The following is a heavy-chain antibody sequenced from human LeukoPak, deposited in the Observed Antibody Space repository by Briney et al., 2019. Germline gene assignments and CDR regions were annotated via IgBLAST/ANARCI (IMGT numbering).Heavy chain of an antibody. D-gene: IGHD2-21*02. V-gene: IGHV3-49*04. CDR1: GFTFGDYA. CDR3: TRGGLIVVVTAIPSYMDV. CDR2: IRSKAYGGTT. Sequence: SLRLSCTASGFTFGDYAMSWVRQAPGKGLEWVGFIRSKAYGGTTEYAASVKGRFTISRDNSKSIAYLQMNSLKTEDTAVYYCTRGGLIVVVTAIPSYMDVWGKGTTVTVSS. J-gene: IGHJ6*03.